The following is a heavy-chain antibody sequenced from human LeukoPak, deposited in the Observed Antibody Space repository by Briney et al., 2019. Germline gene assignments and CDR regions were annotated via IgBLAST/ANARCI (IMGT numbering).Heavy chain of an antibody. J-gene: IGHJ4*02. CDR3: ARDSGLGQLLLLPY. CDR1: GFTFDDYA. D-gene: IGHD2-2*01. V-gene: IGHV3-43*02. CDR2: ISGDGGST. Sequence: GGSLRLSCAASGFTFDDYAMHWVRQAPGKGLEWVSLISGDGGSTYYADSVKGRFTISRDNSKNSLYLQMNSLRDEDTAVYYCARDSGLGQLLLLPYWGQGTLVTVSS.